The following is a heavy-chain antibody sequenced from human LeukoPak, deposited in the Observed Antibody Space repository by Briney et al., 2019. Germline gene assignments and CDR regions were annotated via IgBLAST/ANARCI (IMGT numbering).Heavy chain of an antibody. D-gene: IGHD5-24*01. Sequence: PSETLSLTCTVSGGSITSSSYYWGWIRQPPGKGLQWIGSFYYSGSTYYNPSLKSRVTIYVDTSKNRFSLKLSSVTAADTAVYYCARGRRDGYNLEYFDKWGQGTLVTVSS. CDR2: FYYSGST. CDR3: ARGRRDGYNLEYFDK. CDR1: GGSITSSSYY. V-gene: IGHV4-39*01. J-gene: IGHJ4*02.